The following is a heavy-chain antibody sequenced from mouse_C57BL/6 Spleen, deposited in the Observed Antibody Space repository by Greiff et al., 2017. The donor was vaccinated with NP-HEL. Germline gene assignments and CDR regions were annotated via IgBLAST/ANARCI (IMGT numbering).Heavy chain of an antibody. CDR2: ISSGGSYT. CDR3: AIYSNSYVDY. D-gene: IGHD2-5*01. V-gene: IGHV5-6*02. CDR1: GFTFSSYG. J-gene: IGHJ2*01. Sequence: EVKLVESGGDLVKPGGSLKLSCAASGFTFSSYGMSWVRQTPDKRLEWVATISSGGSYTYYPDSVKGRFTISRDNAKNTLYLQMSSLKSEDTAMYYCAIYSNSYVDYWGQGTTLTVSS.